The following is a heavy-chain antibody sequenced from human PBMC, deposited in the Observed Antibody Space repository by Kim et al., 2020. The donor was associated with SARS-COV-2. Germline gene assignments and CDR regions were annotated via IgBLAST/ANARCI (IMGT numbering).Heavy chain of an antibody. CDR3: AKDALVYGDYLYYFDY. J-gene: IGHJ4*02. V-gene: IGHV3-30*02. Sequence: SVKGRFTISRDNSKNTLYLQMNSLRAEDTAVYYCAKDALVYGDYLYYFDYWGQGTLVTVSS. D-gene: IGHD4-17*01.